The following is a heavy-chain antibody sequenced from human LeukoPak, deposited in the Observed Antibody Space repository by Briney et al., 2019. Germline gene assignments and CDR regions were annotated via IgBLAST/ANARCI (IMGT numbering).Heavy chain of an antibody. CDR3: ARDYSSSWDYYYYMDV. V-gene: IGHV3-48*01. J-gene: IGHJ6*03. CDR1: GFTFSSYS. CDR2: ISSSSSTI. D-gene: IGHD6-13*01. Sequence: PGGSLRLSCAASGFTFSSYSMNWVRQAPGKGLEWVSYISSSSSTIYYADSVKGRFTISRDNAKNSLYLQMNSLRAEDTAVYYCARDYSSSWDYYYYMDVWGKGTTVTVSS.